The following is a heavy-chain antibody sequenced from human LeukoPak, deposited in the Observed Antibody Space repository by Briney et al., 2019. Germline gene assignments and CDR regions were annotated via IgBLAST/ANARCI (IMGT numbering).Heavy chain of an antibody. Sequence: GGSLRLSCAASGFTFSSYSMNWVRQAPGKGLEWVSAISGSGGSTYYADSVKGRFTISRDNSKNTLYLQMNSLRAEDTAVYYCAKLRRVRGVKRDYWGQGTLVTVSS. V-gene: IGHV3-23*01. CDR1: GFTFSSYS. CDR2: ISGSGGST. CDR3: AKLRRVRGVKRDY. J-gene: IGHJ4*02. D-gene: IGHD3-10*01.